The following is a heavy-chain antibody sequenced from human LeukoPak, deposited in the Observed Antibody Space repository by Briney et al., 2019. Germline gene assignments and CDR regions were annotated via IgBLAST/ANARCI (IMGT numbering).Heavy chain of an antibody. Sequence: SETLSLTCTVSGGSISSYYWSWIRQPPGKGLEWIGYIYYSGSTNYNPSLKSRVTISVDTSKNQFSLKLSSVTAADTAVYYCARSNYYDSSGFDYWGQGTLVTVS. CDR1: GGSISSYY. CDR2: IYYSGST. D-gene: IGHD3-22*01. V-gene: IGHV4-59*08. CDR3: ARSNYYDSSGFDY. J-gene: IGHJ4*02.